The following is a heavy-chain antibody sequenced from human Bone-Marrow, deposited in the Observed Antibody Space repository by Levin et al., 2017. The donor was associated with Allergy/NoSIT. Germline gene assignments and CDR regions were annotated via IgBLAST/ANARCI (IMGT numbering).Heavy chain of an antibody. CDR3: AKDAQSCSGGSCYSLAPYYYYNAMDV. J-gene: IGHJ6*02. Sequence: GGSLRLSCAASGFTFRNYAIHWVRQAPGKGLEWVAVVSYVGINKFLADSVKGRFSITRDNSETTLSLQMSTLRPEDTAVYYCAKDAQSCSGGSCYSLAPYYYYNAMDVWGQGTSVTVSS. D-gene: IGHD2-15*01. CDR1: GFTFRNYA. CDR2: VSYVGINK. V-gene: IGHV3-30*18.